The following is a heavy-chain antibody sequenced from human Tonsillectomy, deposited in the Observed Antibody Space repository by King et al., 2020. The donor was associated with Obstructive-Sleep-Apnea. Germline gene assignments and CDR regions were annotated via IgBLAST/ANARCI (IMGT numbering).Heavy chain of an antibody. CDR3: ARKGVHSSGWSDYYYDYGMDV. V-gene: IGHV1-69*10. Sequence: QLVQSGAEVKKPGSSVKVSCKASGGTFSSYAISWVRQAPGQGLEWMGGIIPILGIANYAQKFQGRVTITADKSTSTAYMELSSLSSEDTAGYYCARKGVHSSGWSDYYYDYGMDVWGQGTTVTVSS. J-gene: IGHJ6*02. CDR2: IIPILGIA. CDR1: GGTFSSYA. D-gene: IGHD6-19*01.